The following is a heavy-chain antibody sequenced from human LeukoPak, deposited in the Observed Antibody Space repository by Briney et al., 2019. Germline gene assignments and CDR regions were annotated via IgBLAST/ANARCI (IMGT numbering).Heavy chain of an antibody. Sequence: ASVKVSCKASGYTFTDYYMHWVRQAPGQGLEWMGWIDPKSGDTNYAQRFQGRVTMTGDTSITTAYMDLSSLRSDDTAVYYCATLSGYTSSWPEDYWGQGTLVTVSS. D-gene: IGHD6-13*01. V-gene: IGHV1-2*02. CDR2: IDPKSGDT. J-gene: IGHJ4*02. CDR1: GYTFTDYY. CDR3: ATLSGYTSSWPEDY.